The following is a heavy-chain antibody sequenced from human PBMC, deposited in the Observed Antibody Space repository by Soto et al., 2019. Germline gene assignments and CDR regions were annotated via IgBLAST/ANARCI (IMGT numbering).Heavy chain of an antibody. CDR1: GFTFSDYY. Sequence: GGSLRLSCAASGFTFSDYYMTWIRQAPGKGLEWVSYIYSSASSIYYADSVKGRFTISRDNAKNSLYLQMNNLRAEDTAVYYCARSHLAATGPNDYWGPGTLVTVSS. J-gene: IGHJ4*02. V-gene: IGHV3-11*01. D-gene: IGHD6-13*01. CDR3: ARSHLAATGPNDY. CDR2: IYSSASSI.